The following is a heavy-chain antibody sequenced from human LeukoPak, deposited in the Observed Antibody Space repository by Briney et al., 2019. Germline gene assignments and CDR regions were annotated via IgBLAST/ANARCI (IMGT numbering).Heavy chain of an antibody. CDR3: ARHSGHSSTNDAFDI. D-gene: IGHD6-13*01. Sequence: SETLSLTCAVSGGSISSGGYSWSWIRQPPGKGLEWIGYIYHSGSTYYNPSLKSRVTISVDRSKNQFSLKLSSVTAADTAVYYCARHSGHSSTNDAFDIWGQGTMVIVSS. CDR2: IYHSGST. CDR1: GGSISSGGYS. J-gene: IGHJ3*02. V-gene: IGHV4-30-2*01.